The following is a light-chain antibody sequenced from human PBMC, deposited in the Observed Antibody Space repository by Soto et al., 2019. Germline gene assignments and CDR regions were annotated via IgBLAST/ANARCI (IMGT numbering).Light chain of an antibody. Sequence: DIQMTQSPSSLSASVGDRVTTTCQASQDIKNYLNWYQQKPGKAPNFLIYDASNLKTGVPSRFSGSGSGTHFTFTISSLQPEDIATYYCQHYDHLPPLSFGGGTKVEIK. J-gene: IGKJ4*01. CDR2: DAS. CDR3: QHYDHLPPLS. V-gene: IGKV1-33*01. CDR1: QDIKNY.